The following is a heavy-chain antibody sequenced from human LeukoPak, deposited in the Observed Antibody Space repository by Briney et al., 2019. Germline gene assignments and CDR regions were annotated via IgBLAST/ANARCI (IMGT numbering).Heavy chain of an antibody. CDR3: ARVDPYGGNSQGAFDI. CDR2: INNDGSYI. CDR1: GFIFSNSA. Sequence: GGSLRLSCAASGFIFSNSAMNWVRQAPGKGLEWVSSINNDGSYIYYAGSVKGRFTISRDNANKSLYLQMNSLRADDTAVYYCARVDPYGGNSQGAFDIWGQGTMVIVSS. V-gene: IGHV3-21*01. J-gene: IGHJ3*02. D-gene: IGHD4-23*01.